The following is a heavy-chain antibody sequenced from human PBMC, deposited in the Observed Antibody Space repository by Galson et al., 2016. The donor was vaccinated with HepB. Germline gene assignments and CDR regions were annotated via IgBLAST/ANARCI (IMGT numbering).Heavy chain of an antibody. CDR2: ISHRGST. Sequence: SETLSLTCTVSGGSVSSGIYYWGWIRQPPGKGLEWIGTISHRGSTYYDPSPKSRVTIAVDTSKNHFSLRLNSVTAADTAVYYCARLRAVSGLGYFHLWGQGTLVTVSS. CDR3: ARLRAVSGLGYFHL. D-gene: IGHD6-19*01. J-gene: IGHJ1*01. CDR1: GGSVSSGIYY. V-gene: IGHV4-39*02.